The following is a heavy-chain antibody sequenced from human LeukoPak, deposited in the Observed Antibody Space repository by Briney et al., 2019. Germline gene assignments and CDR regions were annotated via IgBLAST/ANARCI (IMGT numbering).Heavy chain of an antibody. CDR2: INPNNGGT. J-gene: IGHJ4*02. V-gene: IGHV1-2*02. Sequence: ASVKLSCKASAYTFSAYYMHWVRQAPGQGLEWMGWINPNNGGTNYAQKFQGRVTMTRDTSISTAYMELSTLRSDDTAIYYCADEFGLKWLADWGQGTLVTVSS. CDR3: ADEFGLKWLAD. CDR1: AYTFSAYY. D-gene: IGHD6-19*01.